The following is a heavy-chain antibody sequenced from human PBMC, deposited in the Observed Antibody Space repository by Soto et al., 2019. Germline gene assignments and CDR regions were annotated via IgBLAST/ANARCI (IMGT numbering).Heavy chain of an antibody. Sequence: QVQLVQSGAEVKKPGASVKVSCKASGYTFTSYDINWVRQATGQGLEWMGWMNPNSANTGYAQKFQGRVTMTRNTSTSTAYMELSSQVSGDTAGYCCAREAVRGVDVWGPGTTVTASS. CDR3: AREAVRGVDV. CDR1: GYTFTSYD. D-gene: IGHD3-16*01. V-gene: IGHV1-8*01. CDR2: MNPNSANT. J-gene: IGHJ6*02.